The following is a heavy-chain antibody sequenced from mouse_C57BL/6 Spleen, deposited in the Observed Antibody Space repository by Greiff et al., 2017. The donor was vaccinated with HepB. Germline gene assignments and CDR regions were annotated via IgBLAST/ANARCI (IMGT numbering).Heavy chain of an antibody. J-gene: IGHJ4*01. CDR2: INPNDGGT. V-gene: IGHV1-18*01. Sequence: VQLKQSGPELVKPGASVKIPCKASGYTFTDYNMDWVKQSQGKSLEWIGDINPNDGGTIYNQKFNGKATLTVDKSSSTAYMKLRSLTSEATAVYYCTRAYRDYYAMAYWGQGTSVTVSS. D-gene: IGHD2-12*01. CDR3: TRAYRDYYAMAY. CDR1: GYTFTDYN.